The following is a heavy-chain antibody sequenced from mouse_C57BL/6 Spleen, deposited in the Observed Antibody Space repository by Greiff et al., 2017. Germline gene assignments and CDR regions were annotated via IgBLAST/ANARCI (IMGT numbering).Heavy chain of an antibody. J-gene: IGHJ2*01. CDR2: ISDGGSYT. D-gene: IGHD2-5*01. Sequence: DVHLVESGGGLVKPGGSLKLSCAASGFTFSSYAMSWVRQTPEKRLEWVATISDGGSYTYYPDNVKGRFTISRDNATNNLYLQMSHLKSEDTAMYYCAREEDSNFDSWGQGTTLTVSS. CDR1: GFTFSSYA. CDR3: AREEDSNFDS. V-gene: IGHV5-4*01.